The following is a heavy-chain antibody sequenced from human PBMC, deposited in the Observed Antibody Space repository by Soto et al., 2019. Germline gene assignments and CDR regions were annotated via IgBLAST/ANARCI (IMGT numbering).Heavy chain of an antibody. CDR3: AKGSFGFEY. J-gene: IGHJ4*02. D-gene: IGHD3-10*01. Sequence: EVQLLESGGGLVQPGGSLRLSRPASWVTFTSYAMTWVRQVPGEGMQCVSSISKSGDSTYYADSVKGRFTTSRDKSQNTLYLKLNRLRAEDTAIYYCAKGSFGFEYWGQGTMVTVSS. V-gene: IGHV3-23*01. CDR2: ISKSGDST. CDR1: WVTFTSYA.